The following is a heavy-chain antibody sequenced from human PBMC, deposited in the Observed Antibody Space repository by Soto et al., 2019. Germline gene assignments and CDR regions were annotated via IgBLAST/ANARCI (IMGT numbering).Heavy chain of an antibody. V-gene: IGHV3-23*01. D-gene: IGHD3-22*01. CDR2: ISNTGGST. CDR1: GFSFSSYA. J-gene: IGHJ3*02. CDR3: AKSVVNYYDSSGPDDAFDI. Sequence: GWSLRLSCAASGFSFSSYAMSWVRQAPGKGLEWVSTISNTGGSTFYADSVKGRFTISRDNSKNTLFLQMNTLRAEDTALYYCAKSVVNYYDSSGPDDAFDIWGQGTMVTVSS.